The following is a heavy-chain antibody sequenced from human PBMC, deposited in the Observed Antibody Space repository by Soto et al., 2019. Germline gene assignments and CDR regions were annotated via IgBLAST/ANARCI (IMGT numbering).Heavy chain of an antibody. J-gene: IGHJ6*02. CDR1: GVTVSTNY. CDR2: ISDGGST. CDR3: TRDPITPGYGMDV. D-gene: IGHD1-20*01. V-gene: IGHV3-53*01. Sequence: PGGSLRLSCAASGVTVSTNYMSWVRQAPGKGLEWVSVISDGGSTDNADSVKGRFTISRDNYKNTLYLQMKSLRVEDTAVYYCTRDPITPGYGMDVWGQGTTVTVSS.